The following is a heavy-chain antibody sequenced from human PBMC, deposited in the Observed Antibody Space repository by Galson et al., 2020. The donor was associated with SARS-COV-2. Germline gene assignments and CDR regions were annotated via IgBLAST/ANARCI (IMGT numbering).Heavy chain of an antibody. CDR1: GFTFSSYG. J-gene: IGHJ4*02. CDR2: IWYDGSKK. D-gene: IGHD3-9*01. V-gene: IGHV3-33*01. CDR3: ASEYDILTGYYGGRHAAVY. Sequence: GGSLRLSCAASGFTFSSYGMHWVRQAPGKGLEWVAVIWYDGSKKYYADSAKGRFTISRDNSKNTLYLQMNSLRAEDTAVYYCASEYDILTGYYGGRHAAVYWGQGALVTVSS.